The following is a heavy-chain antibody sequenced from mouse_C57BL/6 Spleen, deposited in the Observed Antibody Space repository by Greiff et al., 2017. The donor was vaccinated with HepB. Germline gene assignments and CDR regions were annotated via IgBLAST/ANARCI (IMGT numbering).Heavy chain of an antibody. Sequence: EVQLQQSGAELVRPGASVKLSCTASGFNIKDYYMHWVKQRPEQGLEWIGRIDPEDGDTEYAPKFQGKATMTADTSSNTAYRQLSSLTSEDTAVYSCTTSPYDAWFACWGQGTLVTVSA. CDR2: IDPEDGDT. V-gene: IGHV14-1*01. CDR3: TTSPYDAWFAC. D-gene: IGHD2-3*01. CDR1: GFNIKDYY. J-gene: IGHJ3*01.